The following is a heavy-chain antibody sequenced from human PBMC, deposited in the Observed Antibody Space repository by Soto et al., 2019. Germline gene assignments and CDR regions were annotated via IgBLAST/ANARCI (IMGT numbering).Heavy chain of an antibody. CDR2: INHSGST. Sequence: ETLSLTCAVYGGSFSGYYWSWIRQPPGKGLEWIGEINHSGSTNYNPSLKSRVTKSVDTSKNQFSLKLSSVTAADTAVYYCASAPVFDYWGQGTLVTVSS. CDR3: ASAPVFDY. V-gene: IGHV4-34*01. CDR1: GGSFSGYY. J-gene: IGHJ4*02.